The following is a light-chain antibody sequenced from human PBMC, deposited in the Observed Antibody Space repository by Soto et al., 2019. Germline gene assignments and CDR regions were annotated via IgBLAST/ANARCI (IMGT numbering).Light chain of an antibody. CDR1: SSDVGAYKY. J-gene: IGLJ2*01. CDR2: AVS. CDR3: SSYADTNNLL. V-gene: IGLV2-8*01. Sequence: QSALTQPPSASGSPGRSVTISCTGTSSDVGAYKYVSWYQQHPGKAPKLMIYAVSERPSGVPDRFSGSKSGNTASLTVSGLQAEDEADYYCSSYADTNNLLFGGGTKLTVL.